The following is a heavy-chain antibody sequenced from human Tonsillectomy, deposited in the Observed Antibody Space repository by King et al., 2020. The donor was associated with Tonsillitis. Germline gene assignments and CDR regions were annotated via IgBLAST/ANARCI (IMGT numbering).Heavy chain of an antibody. CDR3: AKDTAATPRIFTYFDL. D-gene: IGHD2-15*01. J-gene: IGHJ2*01. CDR2: IYSGGSST. CDR1: GFTFSSYA. Sequence: VQLVESGGGLVQPGGSLRLSCAASGFTFSSYAMSWVRQAPGKGLEWVSVIYSGGSSTYYADSVKGRFTISRDNSKNTLYLQMNSLRAEDTAVYYCAKDTAATPRIFTYFDLWGRGTLVTVSS. V-gene: IGHV3-23*03.